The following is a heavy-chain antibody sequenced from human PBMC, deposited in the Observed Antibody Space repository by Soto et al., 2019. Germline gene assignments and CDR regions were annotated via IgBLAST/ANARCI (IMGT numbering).Heavy chain of an antibody. Sequence: SETLSLTCTVSGGSISSGGYYWSWIRQHPGKGLEWIGYIYYSGSTYYNPSLKSRVTISVDTSKNQFSLKLSSETAADTAVYYCAGRTYYDFWSGTALDYWGQGTLVTVSS. V-gene: IGHV4-31*03. CDR1: GGSISSGGYY. CDR3: AGRTYYDFWSGTALDY. D-gene: IGHD3-3*01. CDR2: IYYSGST. J-gene: IGHJ4*02.